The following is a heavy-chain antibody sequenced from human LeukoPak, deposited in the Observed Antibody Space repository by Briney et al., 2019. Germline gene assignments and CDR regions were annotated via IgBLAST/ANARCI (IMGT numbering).Heavy chain of an antibody. J-gene: IGHJ5*02. CDR1: GCTFTSYD. CDR3: ARGLPGYCSGGSCYPNWFDP. Sequence: ASVKVSCKASGCTFTSYDINWVRQATGQGLEWMGWMNPNSGNTGYAQKFQGRVTMTRNTSISTAYMELSSLRSEDTAVYYCARGLPGYCSGGSCYPNWFDPWGQETLVTVSS. D-gene: IGHD2-15*01. CDR2: MNPNSGNT. V-gene: IGHV1-8*01.